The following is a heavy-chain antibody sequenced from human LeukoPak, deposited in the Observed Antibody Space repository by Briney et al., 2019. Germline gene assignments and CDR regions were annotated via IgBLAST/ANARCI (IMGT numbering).Heavy chain of an antibody. CDR3: ATSLTVRPAAEAFDI. V-gene: IGHV4-30-4*08. CDR1: GGSISSGDYY. CDR2: IYYSGST. Sequence: SETLSLTCTVSGGSISSGDYYWSWIRQPPGKGLEWIGYIYYSGSTYYNPSLKSRVTISVDTSKNQFSLKLSSVTAADTAVYYCATSLTVRPAAEAFDIWGQGTMVTVSS. J-gene: IGHJ3*02. D-gene: IGHD2-2*01.